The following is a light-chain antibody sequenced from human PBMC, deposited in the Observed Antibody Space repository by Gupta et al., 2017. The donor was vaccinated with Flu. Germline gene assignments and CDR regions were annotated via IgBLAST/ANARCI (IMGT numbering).Light chain of an antibody. V-gene: IGKV2-29*02. CDR3: KQSTNIPFA. J-gene: IGKJ2*01. CDR1: QSLLHIYVQTE. Sequence: ISCMSSQSLLHIYVQTEYCLRLPMATQVPTCPLPNVCTRMLDLRERFSGSGSGTDFTLTISSVQPEDVATYHCKQSTNIPFAFGQGTKLEIK. CDR2: NVC.